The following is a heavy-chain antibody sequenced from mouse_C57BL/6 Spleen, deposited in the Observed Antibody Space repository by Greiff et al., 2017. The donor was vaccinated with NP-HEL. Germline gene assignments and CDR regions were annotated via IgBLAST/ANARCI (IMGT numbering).Heavy chain of an antibody. V-gene: IGHV1-82*01. D-gene: IGHD1-1*01. CDR3: ARGNITTVVAPFDY. Sequence: QVQLQQSGPELVKPGASVKISCKASGYAFSSSWMNWVKQRPGKGLEWIGRIYPGDGDTNYNGKFKGKATLTADKSSSTAYMQLSSLTSEDSAVYFCARGNITTVVAPFDYWGQGTTLTVSS. J-gene: IGHJ2*01. CDR1: GYAFSSSW. CDR2: IYPGDGDT.